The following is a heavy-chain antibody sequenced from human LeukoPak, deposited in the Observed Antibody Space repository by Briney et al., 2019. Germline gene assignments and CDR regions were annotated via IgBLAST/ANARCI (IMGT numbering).Heavy chain of an antibody. D-gene: IGHD5-12*01. Sequence: SVKVSCKASGGTFSSYAISWVRQAPGQGLEWMGGIIPIFGTANYAQKFQGRVTITADESTSTAYMELSSLRPEDTAVYYCARDRGYSGYDWPYYFDYWGQGTLVTVSS. J-gene: IGHJ4*02. V-gene: IGHV1-69*01. CDR1: GGTFSSYA. CDR2: IIPIFGTA. CDR3: ARDRGYSGYDWPYYFDY.